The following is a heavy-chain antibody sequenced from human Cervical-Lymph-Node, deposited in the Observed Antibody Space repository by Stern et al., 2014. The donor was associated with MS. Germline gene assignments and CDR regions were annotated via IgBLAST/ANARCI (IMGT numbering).Heavy chain of an antibody. V-gene: IGHV2-5*02. CDR2: VYWDDDK. Sequence: SGPTLVKPTQTLTLTCTFSGFSLSSSGVGGGWIRQPPGKALEWLALVYWDDDKRYSPSLNNRLTITRDTSKNQVLLTMTNMDPVDTATYYCAMATIINFDYWGQGALVTVSS. D-gene: IGHD5-24*01. CDR3: AMATIINFDY. CDR1: GFSLSSSGVG. J-gene: IGHJ4*02.